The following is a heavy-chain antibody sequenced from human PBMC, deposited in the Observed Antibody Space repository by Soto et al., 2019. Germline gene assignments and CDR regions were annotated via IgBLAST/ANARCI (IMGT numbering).Heavy chain of an antibody. Sequence: GGSLRLSCAASGFTVSSNYMSWVRQAPGKGLEWVSVIYSGGSTHYADSVKGRFTISRDNSKNTLSLQMNSLRAEDTAVYYCARGYYGSGVDFWGRGTLVTVSS. J-gene: IGHJ4*02. CDR3: ARGYYGSGVDF. CDR1: GFTVSSNY. CDR2: IYSGGST. D-gene: IGHD3-10*01. V-gene: IGHV3-66*01.